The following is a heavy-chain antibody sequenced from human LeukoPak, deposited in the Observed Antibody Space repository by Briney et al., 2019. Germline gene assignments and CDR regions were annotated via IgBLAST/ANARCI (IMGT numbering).Heavy chain of an antibody. V-gene: IGHV3-23*01. CDR2: ISGSGGST. D-gene: IGHD2-15*01. CDR1: EFTFSSYA. CDR3: AKDPHNCSGGSCYSYYFDY. J-gene: IGHJ4*02. Sequence: GGSLRLSCAASEFTFSSYAMSWVRQAPGKGLEWVSAISGSGGSTYYADSVKGRFTISRDNSKNTLYLQMNSLRAEDTAVYYCAKDPHNCSGGSCYSYYFDYWGQGTLVTVSS.